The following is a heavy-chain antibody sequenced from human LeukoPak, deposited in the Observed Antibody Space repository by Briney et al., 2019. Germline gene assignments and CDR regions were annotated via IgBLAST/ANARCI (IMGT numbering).Heavy chain of an antibody. D-gene: IGHD6-19*01. J-gene: IGHJ6*02. CDR1: GYTFTSYG. CDR2: INPNSGGT. CDR3: ARGGEFSGWYPIDYYYGMDV. Sequence: ASVKVSCKASGYTFTSYGISWVRQAPGQGLEWMGWINPNSGGTNYAQKFQGWVTMTRDTSISTAYMELSRLRSDDTAVYYCARGGEFSGWYPIDYYYGMDVWGQGTTVTVSS. V-gene: IGHV1-2*04.